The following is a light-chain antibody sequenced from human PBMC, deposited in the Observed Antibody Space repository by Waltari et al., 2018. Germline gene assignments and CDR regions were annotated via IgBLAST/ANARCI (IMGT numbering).Light chain of an antibody. V-gene: IGLV1-44*01. Sequence: QPVLTQPPSASGTPGHTVTISCSGGASNIGNNVVNWYQQLPGTAPKLVIYRNDPGPSGVPDRFSGSKAGTSASLAISGLQSEDEADYYCAAWDDSLNGRWVFGGGTKVTVL. J-gene: IGLJ3*02. CDR2: RND. CDR3: AAWDDSLNGRWV. CDR1: ASNIGNNV.